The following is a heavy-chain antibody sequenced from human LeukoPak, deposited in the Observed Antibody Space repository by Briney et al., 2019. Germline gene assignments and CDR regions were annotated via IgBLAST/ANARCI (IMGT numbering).Heavy chain of an antibody. CDR3: AKERGGSGWYGGDFDY. J-gene: IGHJ4*02. D-gene: IGHD6-19*01. CDR2: ISASGGST. V-gene: IGHV3-23*01. CDR1: GFTFSSYA. Sequence: GGSLRLSCAASGFTFSSYAMSWVRQTPGKGLECVSAISASGGSTYYADSVKGRFTISRDNSKNTLLLQMNSLRAEDTAVYYCAKERGGSGWYGGDFDYWGQETLVTVTS.